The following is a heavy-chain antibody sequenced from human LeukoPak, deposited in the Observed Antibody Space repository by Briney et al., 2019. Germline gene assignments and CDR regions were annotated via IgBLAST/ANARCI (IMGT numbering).Heavy chain of an antibody. CDR3: ARATVYDFWSGYYEFDY. CDR2: IYYSGST. Sequence: SQTLSLTCTVSGGSISSGSYYWSWIRQPPGKGLEWIGYIYYSGSTNYNPSLKSRVTISVDTSKNQFSLKLSSVTAADTAVYYCARATVYDFWSGYYEFDYWGQGTLVTVSS. V-gene: IGHV4-61*01. CDR1: GGSISSGSYY. J-gene: IGHJ4*02. D-gene: IGHD3-3*01.